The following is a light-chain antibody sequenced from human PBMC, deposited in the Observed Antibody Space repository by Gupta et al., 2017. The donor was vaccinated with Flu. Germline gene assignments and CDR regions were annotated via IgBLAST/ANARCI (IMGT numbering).Light chain of an antibody. CDR2: DDD. Sequence: SFVLTQPPSVSVAPGQTARIACGGSDIGRKSVHWYLRRPGQAPLLVVHDDDDRPSGIPERISGSKSGTTATLTLSRVEAGDEADYYCQVWDSNSGRVFGGGTKLTVL. CDR1: DIGRKS. J-gene: IGLJ3*02. CDR3: QVWDSNSGRV. V-gene: IGLV3-21*02.